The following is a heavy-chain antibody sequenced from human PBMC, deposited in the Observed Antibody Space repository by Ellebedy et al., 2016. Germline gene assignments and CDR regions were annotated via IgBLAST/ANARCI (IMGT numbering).Heavy chain of an antibody. CDR2: ISGDNGNA. Sequence: ASVKVSCKASGYVFINFGISWVRQAPGQGLEWMGWISGDNGNAIYGQKFQGRVTMTTDTSTITTHMELRSLSSDDTAMYYCVRGNFDSYYYGTDVWGPGTSVTVSS. V-gene: IGHV1-18*01. CDR1: GYVFINFG. CDR3: VRGNFDSYYYGTDV. J-gene: IGHJ6*02.